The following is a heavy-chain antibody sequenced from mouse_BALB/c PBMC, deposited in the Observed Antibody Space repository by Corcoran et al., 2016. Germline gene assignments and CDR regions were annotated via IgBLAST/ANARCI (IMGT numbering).Heavy chain of an antibody. D-gene: IGHD1-2*01. CDR3: ARRGAAPYAMDY. V-gene: IGHV9-3-1*01. J-gene: IGHJ4*01. Sequence: QIHLVQSGPELKKPGETVKISCKASGYTFTNYGMNWVKQAPGKGLKWMGWINTYTGEPTYADDFKGRFAFSLETSASTAYLQINNLKNEDTATYFCARRGAAPYAMDYWGQGTSVTVSS. CDR1: GYTFTNYG. CDR2: INTYTGEP.